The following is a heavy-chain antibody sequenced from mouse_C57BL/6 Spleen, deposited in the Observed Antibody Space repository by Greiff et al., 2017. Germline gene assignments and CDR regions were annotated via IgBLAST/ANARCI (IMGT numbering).Heavy chain of an antibody. V-gene: IGHV1-15*01. CDR2: IDPETGGT. D-gene: IGHD2-4*01. CDR3: TRWGLVYYFDY. Sequence: QVQLQQSGAELVRPGASVTLSCKASGYTFTDYEMHWVKQTPVHGLEWIGAIDPETGGTAYNQKFKGKAILTADKSSSTAYMELRSLTSEDSAVYYCTRWGLVYYFDYWGQGTTLTVSS. J-gene: IGHJ2*01. CDR1: GYTFTDYE.